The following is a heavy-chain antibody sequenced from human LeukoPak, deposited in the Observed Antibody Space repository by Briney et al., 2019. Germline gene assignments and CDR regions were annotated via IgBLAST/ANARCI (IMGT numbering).Heavy chain of an antibody. CDR2: ISWNSGSI. Sequence: PGRSLRLSCAASGFTFDDYAMHWVRQAPGKGLEWVSGISWNSGSIGYADSVKGRFTISRDNAKNSLYLQMNSLRAEDTALYYCAKDNALGYSSGWFDYWGQGTLVTVSS. J-gene: IGHJ5*01. CDR3: AKDNALGYSSGWFDY. D-gene: IGHD6-19*01. CDR1: GFTFDDYA. V-gene: IGHV3-9*01.